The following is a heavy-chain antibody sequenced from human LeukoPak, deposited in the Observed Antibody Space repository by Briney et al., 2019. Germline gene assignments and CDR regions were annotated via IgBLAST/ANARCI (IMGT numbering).Heavy chain of an antibody. CDR2: IYYSGST. V-gene: IGHV4-59*01. D-gene: IGHD7-27*01. CDR1: GGSISSYY. Sequence: PSETLSLTCTVSGGSISSYYWSWIRQPPGKGLEWIGYIYYSGSTNYNPSLKSRVTISVDTSKNQFSLKLSSVTAADTAVYYRASSIPNWGFFGYWGQGTLVTVSS. CDR3: ASSIPNWGFFGY. J-gene: IGHJ4*02.